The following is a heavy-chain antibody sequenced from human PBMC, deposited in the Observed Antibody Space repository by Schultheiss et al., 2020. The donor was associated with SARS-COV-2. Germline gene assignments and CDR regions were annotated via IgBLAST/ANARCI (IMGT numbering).Heavy chain of an antibody. Sequence: SETLSLTCTVSGGSISSYYWSWIRQPPGKGLEWIGYIYYSGSTNYNPSLKSRVTISVDTSKNQFSLKLSSVTAADTAVYYCARGGAIWFADYWGQGTLVTVSS. CDR1: GGSISSYY. CDR3: ARGGAIWFADY. D-gene: IGHD3-10*01. V-gene: IGHV4-59*12. J-gene: IGHJ4*02. CDR2: IYYSGST.